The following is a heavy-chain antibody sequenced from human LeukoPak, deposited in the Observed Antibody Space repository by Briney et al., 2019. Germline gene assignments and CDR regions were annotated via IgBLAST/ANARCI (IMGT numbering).Heavy chain of an antibody. CDR2: ISGSGGST. J-gene: IGHJ4*02. CDR1: GFTFSSYA. Sequence: GGSLRLSCAASGFTFSSYAMSWVRQAPGKGLEWASAISGSGGSTYYADSVKGRFTISRDNSKNTLYLQMNSLRAEDTAVYYCAKDICCYDYVWGSYPYGYYFDYWGQGTLVTVSS. CDR3: AKDICCYDYVWGSYPYGYYFDY. D-gene: IGHD3-16*02. V-gene: IGHV3-23*01.